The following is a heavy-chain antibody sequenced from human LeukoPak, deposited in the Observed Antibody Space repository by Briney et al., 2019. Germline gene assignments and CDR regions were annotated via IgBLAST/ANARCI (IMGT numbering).Heavy chain of an antibody. CDR3: ARTRNYYDSRGRGWFDP. Sequence: PSETLSLTCAVYGGSFSGYYWSWIRQPPGKGLEWIGEINHSGSTNYNPSLKSRVTISVDTSKNQFSLELSSVTAADTAVYYCARTRNYYDSRGRGWFDPWGQGTLVTVSS. D-gene: IGHD3-22*01. J-gene: IGHJ5*02. CDR1: GGSFSGYY. CDR2: INHSGST. V-gene: IGHV4-34*01.